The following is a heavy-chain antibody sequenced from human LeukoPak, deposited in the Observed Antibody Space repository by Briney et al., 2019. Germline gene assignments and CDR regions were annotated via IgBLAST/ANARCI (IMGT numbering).Heavy chain of an antibody. J-gene: IGHJ4*02. CDR3: AKGPYRDSSGLVDY. CDR2: ISGSGGTT. Sequence: GGSLRLSCATSGFTFSNYAVSWVRQSPGKGLEWVSSISGSGGTTYYADSLKGRFTISRDNSKNTLYLQMNSLRAEDTAVYYCAKGPYRDSSGLVDYWGQGTLVTVSS. V-gene: IGHV3-23*01. CDR1: GFTFSNYA. D-gene: IGHD5-12*01.